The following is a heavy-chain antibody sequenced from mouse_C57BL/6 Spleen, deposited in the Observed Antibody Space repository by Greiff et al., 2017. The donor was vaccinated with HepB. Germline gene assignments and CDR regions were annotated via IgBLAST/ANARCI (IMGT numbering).Heavy chain of an antibody. J-gene: IGHJ4*01. CDR2: IYPGGGYT. CDR3: ARSLYDYGYAMDY. D-gene: IGHD2-4*01. V-gene: IGHV1-63*01. Sequence: QVQLKQSGAELVRPGTSVKMSCKASGYTFTNYWIGWAKQRPGHGLEWIGDIYPGGGYTNYNEKFKGKATLTADKSSSTAYMQFSSLTSEDSAIYYCARSLYDYGYAMDYWGQGTSVTVSS. CDR1: GYTFTNYW.